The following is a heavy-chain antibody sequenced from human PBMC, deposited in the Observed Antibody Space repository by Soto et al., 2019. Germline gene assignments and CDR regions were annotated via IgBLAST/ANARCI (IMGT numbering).Heavy chain of an antibody. CDR3: ARPDFGDYWYFDL. CDR2: IIPALGTA. D-gene: IGHD4-17*01. CDR1: GGTFSSHT. Sequence: QDQLVQSGAEVKKPGSSVKVSCKASGGTFSSHTFSWVRQAPGQGLEWMGRIIPALGTATYAQKFQGRVTITADESATTVYMELNSLRSAATAVYYCARPDFGDYWYFDLWGRGTLVTVSS. V-gene: IGHV1-69*08. J-gene: IGHJ2*01.